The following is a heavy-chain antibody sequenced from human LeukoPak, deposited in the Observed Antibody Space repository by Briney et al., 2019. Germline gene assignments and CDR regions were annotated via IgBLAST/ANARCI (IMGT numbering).Heavy chain of an antibody. J-gene: IGHJ4*02. CDR1: GFTFSSYE. V-gene: IGHV3-48*03. CDR3: AKSGYNRFDY. D-gene: IGHD5-24*01. CDR2: ISHSGNII. Sequence: GGSLRLSCAAAGFTFSSYEMNWVRQAPGKGLEFISYISHSGNIIYYADSVKGRFTISRDNSESTLYLQMNSLRAEDTAVYYCAKSGYNRFDYWGQGTLVTVSS.